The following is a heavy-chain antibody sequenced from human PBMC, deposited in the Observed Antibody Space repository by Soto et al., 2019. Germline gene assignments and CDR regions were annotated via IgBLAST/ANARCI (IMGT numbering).Heavy chain of an antibody. J-gene: IGHJ6*03. Sequence: ASVKVSCKVSGYTLTELSMHWVRQAPGKGLERMGGFDPEDGETIYAQKFQGRVTMTEDTSTDTAYMELSSLRSEDTAVYYCATNYRTYYYYYMDVWGKGTTVTVSS. CDR2: FDPEDGET. CDR1: GYTLTELS. V-gene: IGHV1-24*01. D-gene: IGHD4-4*01. CDR3: ATNYRTYYYYYMDV.